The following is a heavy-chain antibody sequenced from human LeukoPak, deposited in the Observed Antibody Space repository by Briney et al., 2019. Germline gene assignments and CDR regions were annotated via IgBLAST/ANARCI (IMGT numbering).Heavy chain of an antibody. CDR2: IYYSGST. V-gene: IGHV4-38-2*02. D-gene: IGHD6-19*01. Sequence: PSETLSLTCTVSGYSISSGCYWGWIRQPPGKGLEWIGSIYYSGSTYYNPSLKSRVTISVDTSKNQFSLKLSSVTAADTAVYYCARAKAVAGRRFEYFQHWGQGTLVTVSS. CDR1: GYSISSGCY. CDR3: ARAKAVAGRRFEYFQH. J-gene: IGHJ1*01.